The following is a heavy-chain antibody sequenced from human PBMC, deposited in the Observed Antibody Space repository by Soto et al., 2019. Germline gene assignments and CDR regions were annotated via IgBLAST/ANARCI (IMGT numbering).Heavy chain of an antibody. D-gene: IGHD2-2*01. CDR3: ARGASGPAAIDYGMDV. J-gene: IGHJ6*02. V-gene: IGHV3-48*03. CDR1: GFTFSSYE. CDR2: ISSSGSTI. Sequence: EVQLVESGGGLVQPGGSLRLSCAASGFTFSSYEMNWVRRAPGKGLEWVSYISSSGSTIYYADSVKGRFTISRDNAKNSLYLQMNSLRAEDTAVYYCARGASGPAAIDYGMDVWGQGTTVTVSS.